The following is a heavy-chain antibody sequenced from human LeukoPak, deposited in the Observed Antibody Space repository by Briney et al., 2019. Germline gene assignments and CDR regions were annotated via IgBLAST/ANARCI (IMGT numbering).Heavy chain of an antibody. D-gene: IGHD4-23*01. Sequence: PGGSLRLSCTASGFTFGDYALSWFRQAPGKGLEWLSFIRSKGHGGTTEYAAPVKGRFTISRDDSNSIAYLQMNSLIIEDTAVYFCTRDPHYYHGNPHDFWGQGTRVTVSS. CDR1: GFTFGDYA. CDR2: IRSKGHGGTT. J-gene: IGHJ4*02. CDR3: TRDPHYYHGNPHDF. V-gene: IGHV3-49*03.